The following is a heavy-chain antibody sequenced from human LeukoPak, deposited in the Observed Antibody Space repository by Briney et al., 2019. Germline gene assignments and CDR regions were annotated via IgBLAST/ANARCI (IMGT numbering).Heavy chain of an antibody. CDR1: GYTFTDYY. CDR3: ATRPAYYYDSSGYYKSGDWSDP. J-gene: IGHJ5*02. CDR2: VDPEDGET. D-gene: IGHD3-22*01. Sequence: ATVKISCKASGYTFTDYYMHWVQQAPGKGLEWMGRVDPEDGETIYAEKFQGRVTITADTSTDTAYMELSSLRSEDTAVYYCATRPAYYYDSSGYYKSGDWSDPWGQGTLVTVSS. V-gene: IGHV1-69-2*01.